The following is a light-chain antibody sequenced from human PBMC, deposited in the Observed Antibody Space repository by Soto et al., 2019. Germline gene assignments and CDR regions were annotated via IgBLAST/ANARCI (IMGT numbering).Light chain of an antibody. CDR2: DVN. Sequence: QSALTQPASVSGSPGQSITISCTGTSSDVGAYNYVSWYQQHPGKAPKLMIFDVNQRPSGIPNRFSGSKAGNTASLTISGRQAEDEADYYCCSYTRSTTYVFGTGTKLTVL. J-gene: IGLJ1*01. CDR1: SSDVGAYNY. V-gene: IGLV2-14*01. CDR3: CSYTRSTTYV.